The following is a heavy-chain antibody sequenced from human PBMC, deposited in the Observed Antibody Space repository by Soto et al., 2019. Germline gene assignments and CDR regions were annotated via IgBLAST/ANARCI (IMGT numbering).Heavy chain of an antibody. J-gene: IGHJ6*02. D-gene: IGHD7-27*01. Sequence: SETLSLTCTVSGGSISSSSHYWGWIRQPPGKGLEWIGNIYYSGSTYYNPSLKSRVTISVDTSKNEFSLKMSSVTAADTAVYYCARLTGALYGMDVWGQGTTVTVSS. CDR2: IYYSGST. V-gene: IGHV4-39*01. CDR3: ARLTGALYGMDV. CDR1: GGSISSSSHY.